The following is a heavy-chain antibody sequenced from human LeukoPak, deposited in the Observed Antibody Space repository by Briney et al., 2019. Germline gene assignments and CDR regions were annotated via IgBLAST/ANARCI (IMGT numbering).Heavy chain of an antibody. CDR3: ARGYYDSNDSNRSNWFEP. Sequence: GGSLRLSCAASGFTFSSHWMHWVRQAPGKGLVWVSRLNTDGSSTVYADSVKGRSTISRDNAKNTLYLQMSSLRAEDTAVYYCARGYYDSNDSNRSNWFEPWGQGTLVTVSS. J-gene: IGHJ5*02. CDR1: GFTFSSHW. D-gene: IGHD3-22*01. V-gene: IGHV3-74*01. CDR2: LNTDGSST.